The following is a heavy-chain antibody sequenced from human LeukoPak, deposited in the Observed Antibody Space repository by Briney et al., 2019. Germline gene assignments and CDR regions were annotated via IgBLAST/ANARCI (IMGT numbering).Heavy chain of an antibody. Sequence: GGSLRLSCAASGFTFSTYDMHWVRQAPGKGLECVSSIRYNGAYTYYADSVKGRFTISRDNSKNTLYLQMNSLRADDTAVYYCANFGSSGLPTQSFDYWGQGTLVTVSS. CDR2: IRYNGAYT. D-gene: IGHD6-19*01. CDR3: ANFGSSGLPTQSFDY. V-gene: IGHV3-23*01. J-gene: IGHJ4*02. CDR1: GFTFSTYD.